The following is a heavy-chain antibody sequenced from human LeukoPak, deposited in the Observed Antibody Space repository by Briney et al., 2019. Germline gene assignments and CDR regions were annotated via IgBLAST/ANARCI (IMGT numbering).Heavy chain of an antibody. V-gene: IGHV4-61*02. D-gene: IGHD3-3*01. CDR3: ARGFWSGNWFDP. Sequence: SETLSLTCTVSGGSISSGSYYWSWIRQPAGKGLEWIGRIYTSGGTNYNPSLKSRVTISVDTSKNQFSLKLSSVTAADTAVYYCARGFWSGNWFDPWGQGTLVTVSS. CDR2: IYTSGGT. CDR1: GGSISSGSYY. J-gene: IGHJ5*02.